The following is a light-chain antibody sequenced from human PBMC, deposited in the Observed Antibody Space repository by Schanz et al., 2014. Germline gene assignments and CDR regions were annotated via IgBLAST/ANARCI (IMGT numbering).Light chain of an antibody. Sequence: QSVLTQPPSASGSPGQSVTISCTGTNSDVGAYNYVSWYQQQPGKAPKLMIYDVSNRPSGVSHRFSGSKSGNTASLTISGLQPEDEADYYCSSYTSSDNLVFGGGTKLTVL. CDR3: SSYTSSDNLV. CDR2: DVS. J-gene: IGLJ3*02. V-gene: IGLV2-14*01. CDR1: NSDVGAYNY.